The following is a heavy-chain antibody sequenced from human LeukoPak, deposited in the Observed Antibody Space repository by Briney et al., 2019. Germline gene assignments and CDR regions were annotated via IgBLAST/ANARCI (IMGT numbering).Heavy chain of an antibody. J-gene: IGHJ4*02. D-gene: IGHD1-26*01. CDR1: GFTLSSYW. CDR3: ARSRVGVATDY. CDR2: INRDGSST. Sequence: GGSLRLSCAASGFTLSSYWMHWVRQAPGKGLVWVSRINRDGSSTSYADSVKGRFTISRDNAKNSLYLQMNSLRAEDTAVYYCARSRVGVATDYWGQGTLVTVSS. V-gene: IGHV3-74*01.